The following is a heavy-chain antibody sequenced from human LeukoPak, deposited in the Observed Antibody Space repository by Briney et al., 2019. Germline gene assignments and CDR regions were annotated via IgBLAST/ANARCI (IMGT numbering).Heavy chain of an antibody. V-gene: IGHV1-18*03. D-gene: IGHD3-10*01. CDR1: GYTFTSYG. CDR2: ISGYNGNT. Sequence: ASVKVSCKASGYTFTSYGISWVRQAPGQGLEWMGWISGYNGNTNYAQEKLQDRVTITRDTSASTAYMELSSLRSDDMAIYFCTRGAKFRFYGSGTYYTSLPFDPWGQGTLVTVSS. J-gene: IGHJ5*02. CDR3: TRGAKFRFYGSGTYYTSLPFDP.